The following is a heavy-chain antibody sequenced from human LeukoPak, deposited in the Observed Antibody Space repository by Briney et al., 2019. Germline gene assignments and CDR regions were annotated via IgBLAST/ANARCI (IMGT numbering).Heavy chain of an antibody. CDR3: ARGTGAYYYL. Sequence: KPSETLSLICTVSGGSISSDYWSWIRQPPGKGLEWIGYIYYSGSTKYNPYLKSRVTISIDTSKNQFSLKLSSVTAADTALYYCARGTGAYYYLWGQGTMVTVSS. J-gene: IGHJ3*01. V-gene: IGHV4-59*01. D-gene: IGHD3-22*01. CDR2: IYYSGST. CDR1: GGSISSDY.